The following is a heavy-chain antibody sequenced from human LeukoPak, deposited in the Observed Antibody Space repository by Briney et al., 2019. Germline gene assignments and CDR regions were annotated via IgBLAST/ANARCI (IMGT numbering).Heavy chain of an antibody. CDR1: GFTFSNYW. CDR3: AELGITMIGGV. CDR2: INTDGSST. V-gene: IGHV3-74*01. J-gene: IGHJ6*04. Sequence: PGGSLRLSCAASGFTFSNYWMHWVRQAPGKGLVWVSRINTDGSSTSYVDSVKGRFTISRDNAKNSLYLQMNSLRAEDTAVYYCAELGITMIGGVWGKGTTVTVSS. D-gene: IGHD3-10*02.